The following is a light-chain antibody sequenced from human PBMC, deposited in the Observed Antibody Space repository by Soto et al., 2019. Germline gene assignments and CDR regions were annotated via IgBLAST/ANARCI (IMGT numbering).Light chain of an antibody. V-gene: IGKV1-39*01. CDR1: QNIRTY. CDR3: QQGHSTPYT. J-gene: IGKJ2*01. CDR2: SAS. Sequence: IHMTQSQDALATSXGSSVTSAXXASQNIRTYLNWYQQKPGRASKLLIHSASALPSGVPSRFSGSGSGTEFTLTMSGLQPEDFATYYCQQGHSTPYTFGQGTKVDIK.